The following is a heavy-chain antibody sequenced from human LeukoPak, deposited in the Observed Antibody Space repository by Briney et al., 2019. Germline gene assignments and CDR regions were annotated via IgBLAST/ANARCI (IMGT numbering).Heavy chain of an antibody. CDR3: ARDRPWRGGNGY. CDR2: IYTSGST. V-gene: IGHV4-61*02. CDR1: GGSISSGSYY. D-gene: IGHD4-23*01. J-gene: IGHJ4*02. Sequence: SETLSLTCTVSGGSISSGSYYWSWIRQPAGKGLEWIGRIYTSGSTNYNPSLKSRVTISVDTSKNQFSLKLSSVTAADTAVYYCARDRPWRGGNGYWGQGTLVTVSS.